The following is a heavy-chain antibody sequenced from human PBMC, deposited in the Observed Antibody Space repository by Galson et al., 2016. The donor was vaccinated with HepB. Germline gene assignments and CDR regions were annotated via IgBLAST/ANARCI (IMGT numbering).Heavy chain of an antibody. Sequence: SLRLSCAASGFTVSSYYMRWVRQAPGKGLEWVSVIFYGGTTYYADSVEGRFTISRDDSMNTLYLQMNSLTAEDTAVYFCARTSYRECTGTRCVNFRYYYMDVWGKGTTVTVSS. CDR3: ARTSYRECTGTRCVNFRYYYMDV. V-gene: IGHV3-53*01. D-gene: IGHD2-2*01. CDR1: GFTVSSYY. J-gene: IGHJ6*03. CDR2: IFYGGTT.